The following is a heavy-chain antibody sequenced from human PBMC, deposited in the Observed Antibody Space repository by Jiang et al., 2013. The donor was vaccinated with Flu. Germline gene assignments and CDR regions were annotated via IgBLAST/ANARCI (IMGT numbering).Heavy chain of an antibody. CDR2: ISAYNGNT. V-gene: IGHV1-18*01. D-gene: IGHD3-22*01. CDR3: ARDNKYYYDSSGYYYFDY. Sequence: GQGLEWMGWISAYNGNTNYAQKLQGRVTMTTDTSTSTAYMELRSLRSDDTAVYYCARDNKYYYDSSGYYYFDYWGQGTLVTVSS. J-gene: IGHJ4*02.